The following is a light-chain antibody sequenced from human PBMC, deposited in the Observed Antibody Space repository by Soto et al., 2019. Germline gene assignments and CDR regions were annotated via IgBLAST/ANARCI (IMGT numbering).Light chain of an antibody. Sequence: EIVLTQSPGTLSLSPGERATLSCRASQSVSSRNLAWYQQKPGLAPRLLIYGASSRATGIPDRFSGSGSGTDFTLTISRLEPEDFAVYYCHQYGSSPPYTFGQGTKLEIK. CDR2: GAS. CDR1: QSVSSRN. J-gene: IGKJ2*01. V-gene: IGKV3-20*01. CDR3: HQYGSSPPYT.